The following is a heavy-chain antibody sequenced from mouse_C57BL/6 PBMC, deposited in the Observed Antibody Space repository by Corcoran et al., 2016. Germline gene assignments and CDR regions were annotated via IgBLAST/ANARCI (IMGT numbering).Heavy chain of an antibody. J-gene: IGHJ4*01. Sequence: QVQLQQSGAELVKPGASVKISCKASGYAFSSYWMNRVKQRPGKGLEWIGQIYPGDGDTNYNGKFKGKATLTADKSSSTAYMQLSSLTSEDSAVYFCARRTGTDYAMDYWGQGTSVTVSS. CDR1: GYAFSSYW. V-gene: IGHV1-80*01. CDR2: IYPGDGDT. CDR3: ARRTGTDYAMDY. D-gene: IGHD4-1*01.